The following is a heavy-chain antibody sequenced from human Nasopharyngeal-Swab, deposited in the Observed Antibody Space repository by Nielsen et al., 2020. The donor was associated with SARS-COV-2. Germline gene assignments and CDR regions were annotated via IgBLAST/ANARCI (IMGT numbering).Heavy chain of an antibody. Sequence: ASVKVSCKASGYTFTGYYMHWVRQAPGQGLEWMGWINPNSGGTNYAQKFQGRVTMTRDTSISTAYMELSRLRSDDTAVYYCARYSNYYYGMDVWGQGTTVTVSS. CDR2: INPNSGGT. J-gene: IGHJ6*02. V-gene: IGHV1-2*02. CDR3: ARYSNYYYGMDV. D-gene: IGHD4-11*01. CDR1: GYTFTGYY.